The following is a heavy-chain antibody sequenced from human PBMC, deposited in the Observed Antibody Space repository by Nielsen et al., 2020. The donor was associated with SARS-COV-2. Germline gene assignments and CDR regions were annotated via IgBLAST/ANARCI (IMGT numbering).Heavy chain of an antibody. CDR3: AKMSPPGIAVGTAEYFQH. CDR1: GFIFSSYA. V-gene: IGHV3-23*01. D-gene: IGHD6-19*01. CDR2: ISGSGGRT. J-gene: IGHJ1*01. Sequence: GESLKISCTASGFIFSSYAMSWVRQAPGKGLEWVSAISGSGGRTYYADSVKGRFTISRDKSKNPMYVLMNRRSAEDTAVYYCAKMSPPGIAVGTAEYFQHWGQGTLVTVSS.